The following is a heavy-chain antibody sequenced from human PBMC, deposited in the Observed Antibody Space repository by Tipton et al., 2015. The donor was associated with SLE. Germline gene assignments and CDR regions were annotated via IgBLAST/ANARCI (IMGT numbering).Heavy chain of an antibody. Sequence: TLSLTCTVSGGSIMNTHYSWGWVRQPPGKGLDWIGTVYFSGNTYYNPSLKSRVAISLDTSKNQLSLNLSSVTAADTAVYYCARQAHDTGWYEHFDHWGQGTLVAVSS. CDR1: GGSIMNTHYS. CDR3: ARQAHDTGWYEHFDH. CDR2: VYFSGNT. D-gene: IGHD6-19*01. V-gene: IGHV4-39*07. J-gene: IGHJ4*02.